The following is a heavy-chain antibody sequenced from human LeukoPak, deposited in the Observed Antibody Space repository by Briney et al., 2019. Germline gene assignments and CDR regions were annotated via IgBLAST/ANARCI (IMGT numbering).Heavy chain of an antibody. V-gene: IGHV3-33*08. CDR1: GFTFSIYT. Sequence: GGSLRLSCAVSGFTFSIYTMNWVRQAPGKGLEWVAVIWYDGSNKYYADSVKGRFTISRDNSKNTLYLQMNSLRAEDTAVYYCARDRSSTYFDYWAQGTPVTVSS. D-gene: IGHD2-2*01. J-gene: IGHJ4*02. CDR3: ARDRSSTYFDY. CDR2: IWYDGSNK.